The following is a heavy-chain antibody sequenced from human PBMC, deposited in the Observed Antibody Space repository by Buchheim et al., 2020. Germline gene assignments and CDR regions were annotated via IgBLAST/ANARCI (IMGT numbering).Heavy chain of an antibody. CDR3: ARDAFEYSSSSVLDY. Sequence: QVQLVESGGSVVQPGRSLRLSCAASGFTFSSYAMLWVRQAPGKGLEWVAVISYDGSNKYYADSVKGRFTISRDNSKNTLYLQMNSLRAEGTAVYYCARDAFEYSSSSVLDYWGQGTL. J-gene: IGHJ4*02. D-gene: IGHD6-6*01. V-gene: IGHV3-30-3*01. CDR2: ISYDGSNK. CDR1: GFTFSSYA.